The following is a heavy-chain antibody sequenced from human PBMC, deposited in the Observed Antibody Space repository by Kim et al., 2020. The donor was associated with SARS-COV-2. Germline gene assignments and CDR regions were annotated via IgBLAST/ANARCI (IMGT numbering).Heavy chain of an antibody. Sequence: SETLSLTCAVYGGSFSGYYWSWIRQPPGKGLEWIGEINHSGSTNYNPSLKSRVTISVDTSKNQFSLKLSSVTAADTAVYYCARGFRIVGATGLDYWGQGTLVTVSS. CDR2: INHSGST. CDR3: ARGFRIVGATGLDY. CDR1: GGSFSGYY. V-gene: IGHV4-34*01. D-gene: IGHD1-26*01. J-gene: IGHJ4*02.